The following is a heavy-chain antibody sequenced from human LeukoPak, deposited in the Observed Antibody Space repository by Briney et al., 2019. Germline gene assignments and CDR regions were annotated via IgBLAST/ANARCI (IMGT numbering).Heavy chain of an antibody. CDR1: GFTFSSYA. CDR2: ISYDGSNK. D-gene: IGHD3-9*01. V-gene: IGHV3-30*04. Sequence: GGSLRLSCAASGFTFSSYAMHWVRQAPGKGLEWVAVISYDGSNKYYADSVKGRFTISRDNPRNTLYLQMNSLRAEDTAVYYCARSTRRYFDWLPVDYWGQGTLVTVSS. CDR3: ARSTRRYFDWLPVDY. J-gene: IGHJ4*02.